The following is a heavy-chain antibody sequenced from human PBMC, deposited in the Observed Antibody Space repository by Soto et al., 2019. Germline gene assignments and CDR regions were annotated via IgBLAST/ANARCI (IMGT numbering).Heavy chain of an antibody. CDR3: ARSLTIFGVVIMSPYYYYYYVMDV. CDR2: IIPIFGTA. J-gene: IGHJ6*02. CDR1: GGTFSSYA. D-gene: IGHD3-3*01. V-gene: IGHV1-69*13. Sequence: EASVKVSCKASGGTFSSYAISWVRQAPGQGLEWMGGIIPIFGTANYAQKFQGRVTITADESTSTAYMELSSLRSEDTAVYYCARSLTIFGVVIMSPYYYYYYVMDVWGQGTTVTVSS.